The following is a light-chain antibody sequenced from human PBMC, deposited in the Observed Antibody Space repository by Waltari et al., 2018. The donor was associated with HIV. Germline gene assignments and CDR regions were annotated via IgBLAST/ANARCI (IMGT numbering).Light chain of an antibody. CDR1: SSNIGSNY. J-gene: IGLJ1*01. Sequence: QSVLTQPPSASGTPGQRVTISCSGSSSNIGSNYVYWYQQLPGTAPKLLIYRNNQRPSGVPDRFAASKSGTSASLTISGLRSADEADYYCVGWDSSLSAYVFGAGTKVAVL. CDR3: VGWDSSLSAYV. CDR2: RNN. V-gene: IGLV1-47*01.